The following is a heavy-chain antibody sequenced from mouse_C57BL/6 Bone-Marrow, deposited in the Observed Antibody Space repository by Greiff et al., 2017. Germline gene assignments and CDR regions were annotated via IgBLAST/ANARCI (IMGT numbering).Heavy chain of an antibody. J-gene: IGHJ3*01. D-gene: IGHD2-10*02. CDR2: ISDGGSYT. Sequence: EVQVVESGGGLVKPGGSLKLSCAASGFTFSSYAMSWVRQTPEKRLEWVATISDGGSYTYYPDNVKGRFTISRDNAKNNLYLQMSHLKSEDTAMYYCARSSIQAWFAYWGQGTLVTVSA. CDR3: ARSSIQAWFAY. CDR1: GFTFSSYA. V-gene: IGHV5-4*01.